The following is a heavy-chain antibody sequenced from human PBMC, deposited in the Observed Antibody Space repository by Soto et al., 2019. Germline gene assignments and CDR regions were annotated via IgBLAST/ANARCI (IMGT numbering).Heavy chain of an antibody. V-gene: IGHV1-69*13. Sequence: EASVKVSCKASGGTFSSYAISWVRQAPGQGLEWMGGIIPIFGTANYAQKFQGRVTITADESTSTAYMELSSLRSEDTAVYYCARGGYSYGFGLSDYYYYGMDVWGQGTTVTVSS. CDR3: ARGGYSYGFGLSDYYYYGMDV. CDR2: IIPIFGTA. D-gene: IGHD5-18*01. J-gene: IGHJ6*02. CDR1: GGTFSSYA.